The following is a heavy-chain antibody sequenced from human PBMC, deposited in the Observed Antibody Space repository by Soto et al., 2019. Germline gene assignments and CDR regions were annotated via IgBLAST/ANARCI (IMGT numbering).Heavy chain of an antibody. Sequence: GGSLRLSCAASGFTFSSYGMHWVRQAPGKGLEWVAVISYDGSNKYYADSVKGRFTISRDDSKNTLYLQMNSLRAEDTAVYYCAKGLVVRRYYYGMDVWGQGTTVTVSS. CDR3: AKGLVVRRYYYGMDV. J-gene: IGHJ6*02. D-gene: IGHD2-2*01. CDR2: ISYDGSNK. CDR1: GFTFSSYG. V-gene: IGHV3-30*18.